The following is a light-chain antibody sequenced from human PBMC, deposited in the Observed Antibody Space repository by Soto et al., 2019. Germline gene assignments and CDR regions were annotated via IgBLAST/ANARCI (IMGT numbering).Light chain of an antibody. CDR2: GTF. J-gene: IGKJ1*01. Sequence: ILLTQSPTTLSVSPGERATLSCWASQSVSSNLDWYQQKPGKAPRLLIHGTFTRATGIPARFSGSGSGTEFTLTISTLQSEDFAVYYCQQYNNWPSTFGQGTKLDIK. CDR1: QSVSSN. V-gene: IGKV3-15*01. CDR3: QQYNNWPST.